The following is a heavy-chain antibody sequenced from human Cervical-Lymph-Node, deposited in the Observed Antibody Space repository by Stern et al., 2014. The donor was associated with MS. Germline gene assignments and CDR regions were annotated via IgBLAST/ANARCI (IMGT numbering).Heavy chain of an antibody. CDR1: GFTFSNYW. V-gene: IGHV3-74*02. CDR3: VRASAVAGFDC. D-gene: IGHD6-19*01. J-gene: IGHJ4*02. CDR2: SNSDGSST. Sequence: EVQLEESGGGLVQPGGSLRLSCTASGFTFSNYWMHWVRQVPGKGLVWVSRSNSDGSSTSHADSVKGRFTISRDNAKNTLYLQMNSLRTEDTAVYYCVRASAVAGFDCWGQGTLVTVSS.